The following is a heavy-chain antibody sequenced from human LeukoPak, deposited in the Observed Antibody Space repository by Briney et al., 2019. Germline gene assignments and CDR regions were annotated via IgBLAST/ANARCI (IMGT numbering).Heavy chain of an antibody. CDR2: INPSGGST. D-gene: IGHD5-24*01. V-gene: IGHV1-46*01. J-gene: IGHJ4*02. CDR3: ARGQRRHIDMAPSFDY. Sequence: ASVKVSCKASGYTFTSYSIHWVRQAPGQGLEWMGIINPSGGSTTYAQKFQGRVTMTRDTSTSTVYMELSYLRSEDTAVYSCARGQRRHIDMAPSFDYWGQGTLVTVSS. CDR1: GYTFTSYS.